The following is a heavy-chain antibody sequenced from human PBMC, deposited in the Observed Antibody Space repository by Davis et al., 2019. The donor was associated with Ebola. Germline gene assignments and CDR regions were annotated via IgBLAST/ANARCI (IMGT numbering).Heavy chain of an antibody. CDR3: ARDLGGY. Sequence: SLKISCAASGFTFDDYAMHWVRQAPGKGLEWVSGISWNSGSIGYADSVKGRFTISRDNAKNSLYLQMNSLRAEDTALYYCARDLGGYWGQGTLVTVSS. CDR2: ISWNSGSI. CDR1: GFTFDDYA. J-gene: IGHJ4*02. D-gene: IGHD3-16*01. V-gene: IGHV3-9*01.